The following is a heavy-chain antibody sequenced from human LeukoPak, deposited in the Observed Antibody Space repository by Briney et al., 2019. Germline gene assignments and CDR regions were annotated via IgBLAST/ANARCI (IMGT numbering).Heavy chain of an antibody. D-gene: IGHD2-15*01. CDR1: GFTFSSYS. CDR2: ISSSSSYI. CDR3: ASLLGYCSGGSCSSENWFGP. J-gene: IGHJ5*02. Sequence: GGSLRLSCAASGFTFSSYSMNWVRQAPGKGLEWVSSISSSSSYIYYADSVKGRFTISRDNAKNSLYLQMNSLRAEDTAVYYCASLLGYCSGGSCSSENWFGPWGQGTLVTVSS. V-gene: IGHV3-21*01.